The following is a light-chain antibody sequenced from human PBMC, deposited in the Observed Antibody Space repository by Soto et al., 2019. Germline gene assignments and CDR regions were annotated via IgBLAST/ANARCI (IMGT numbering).Light chain of an antibody. CDR3: QQHSNWPLT. CDR1: QTVRNN. CDR2: DAS. V-gene: IGKV3-11*01. J-gene: IGKJ4*01. Sequence: EIVLTQSPATLSLSPGERATLSCRASQTVRNNLAWYQQRPGQAPRLLIYDASSRATGITARFSGSGSGTDFTLTISRLEPEDFAVYYCQQHSNWPLTFGGGTKVEIK.